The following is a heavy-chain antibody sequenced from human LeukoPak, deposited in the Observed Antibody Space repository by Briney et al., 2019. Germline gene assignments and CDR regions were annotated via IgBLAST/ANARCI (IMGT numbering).Heavy chain of an antibody. D-gene: IGHD2-2*02. J-gene: IGHJ5*02. CDR3: ARYIVVVPAAIWWFDP. Sequence: SETLSLTCAVYGGSFSGFYWTWIRQPPGKGLEWIGQINHSRSTHYNPSLKSRVTISVDTSKNQFSLELSSVTAADTAVYYCARYIVVVPAAIWWFDPWGQGTLVTVSS. V-gene: IGHV4-34*01. CDR2: INHSRST. CDR1: GGSFSGFY.